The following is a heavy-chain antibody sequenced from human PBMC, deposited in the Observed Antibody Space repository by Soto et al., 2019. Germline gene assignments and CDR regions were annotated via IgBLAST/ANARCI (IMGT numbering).Heavy chain of an antibody. V-gene: IGHV1-69*12. Sequence: QVQLVQSGAEVKKPESSVKVSCKAPGGTFSTYAISWVRQAPGQGLEWMGGIIPMFGTANYAQRFQDRVTIPADESTNTVYLALSSLSSEATAVYFCASVIPLCLPQITNGYSGWGQGPLVTVSS. CDR3: ASVIPLCLPQITNGYSG. D-gene: IGHD3-22*01. CDR2: IIPMFGTA. J-gene: IGHJ4*02. CDR1: GGTFSTYA.